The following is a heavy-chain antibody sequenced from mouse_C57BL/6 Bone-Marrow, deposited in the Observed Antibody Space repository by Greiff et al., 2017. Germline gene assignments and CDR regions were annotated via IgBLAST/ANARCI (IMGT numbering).Heavy chain of an antibody. CDR2: ISSGSSTI. Sequence: EVQRVESGGGLVKPGGSLKLSCAASGFTFSDYGMHWVRQAPEKGLEWVAYISSGSSTIYYADTVKGRFTISRDNAKNTLFLQMTSLRSEDTAMYYCARRRYDGSSYYAMDYWGQGTSVTVSS. J-gene: IGHJ4*01. D-gene: IGHD1-1*01. CDR3: ARRRYDGSSYYAMDY. V-gene: IGHV5-17*01. CDR1: GFTFSDYG.